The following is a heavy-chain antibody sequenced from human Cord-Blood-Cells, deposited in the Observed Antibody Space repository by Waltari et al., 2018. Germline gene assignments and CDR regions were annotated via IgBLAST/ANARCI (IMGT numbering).Heavy chain of an antibody. J-gene: IGHJ5*02. D-gene: IGHD5-18*01. V-gene: IGHV3-23*01. CDR3: AKGPGDSYGYNWFDP. Sequence: EVQLLESGGGWVQPGGSLRLSCAASGFDFSSYAMCWVCPVPGQGLEWISAMSGSGGSTYDSDSVKCRFTISRDNSKNPLYLQMNSLRADDTAVYYCAKGPGDSYGYNWFDPWGQGTLVTVSS. CDR1: GFDFSSYA. CDR2: MSGSGGST.